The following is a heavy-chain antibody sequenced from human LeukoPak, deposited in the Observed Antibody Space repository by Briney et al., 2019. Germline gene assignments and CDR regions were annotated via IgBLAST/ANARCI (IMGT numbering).Heavy chain of an antibody. Sequence: GGSLRLSCAASGFTFSDYYMSWIRQAPGKGLEWVSYISSSGSTIYYADSVKGRFTISRDNAKNSLYLQMNSLRAEDTAVYYRAKTTAGYSSGRYPGWPVDYWGQGNLVTVSS. CDR1: GFTFSDYY. CDR2: ISSSGSTI. J-gene: IGHJ4*02. CDR3: AKTTAGYSSGRYPGWPVDY. V-gene: IGHV3-11*01. D-gene: IGHD6-19*01.